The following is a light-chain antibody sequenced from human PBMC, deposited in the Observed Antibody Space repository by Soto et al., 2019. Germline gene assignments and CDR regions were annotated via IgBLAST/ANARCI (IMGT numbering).Light chain of an antibody. CDR1: QPISGW. CDR2: DAS. CDR3: QQYNSYPWT. V-gene: IGKV1-5*01. J-gene: IGKJ1*01. Sequence: DIQMTQSPSTLSASIGDRVTITCRASQPISGWLTWYQQKPGKAPKVLLFDASRLESGVPSRFSGSGSGTEFNLTISSLQPDDFASYYSQQYNSYPWTFGQGTKVEIK.